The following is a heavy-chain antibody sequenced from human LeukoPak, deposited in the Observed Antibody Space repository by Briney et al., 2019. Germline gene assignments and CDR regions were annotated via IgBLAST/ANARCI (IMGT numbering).Heavy chain of an antibody. CDR1: GGSFSGYY. CDR2: INHSGSA. V-gene: IGHV4-34*01. J-gene: IGHJ4*02. D-gene: IGHD2-15*01. Sequence: SETLSLTCAVYGGSFSGYYWSWIRQPPGKGLEWIGEINHSGSANYNPSLKCRVTISVDTSKNQFSLKLSSVTAADTAVYYCASKDCSGGSCYYYAYWGQGTLVTASS. CDR3: ASKDCSGGSCYYYAY.